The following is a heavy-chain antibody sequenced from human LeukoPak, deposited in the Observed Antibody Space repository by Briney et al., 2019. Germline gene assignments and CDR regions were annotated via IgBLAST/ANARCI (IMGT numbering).Heavy chain of an antibody. V-gene: IGHV4-30-4*01. Sequence: PSQTLSLTCTVSGGSISSGDYYWSWIRQPPGKGLEWIAYMYYSGSTYYNPSLKRRVTMSADTSKTQLSLKLSSVTAADTAVYYCARPYYYDSRIDPWGQGILVIVSA. D-gene: IGHD3-22*01. CDR3: ARPYYYDSRIDP. CDR2: MYYSGST. J-gene: IGHJ5*02. CDR1: GGSISSGDYY.